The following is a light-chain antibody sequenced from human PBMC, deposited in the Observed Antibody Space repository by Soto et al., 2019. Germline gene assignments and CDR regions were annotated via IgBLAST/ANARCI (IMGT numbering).Light chain of an antibody. J-gene: IGLJ1*01. CDR2: GNT. V-gene: IGLV1-40*01. CDR3: QSYDSSLSALYV. CDR1: SSNIGAGYE. Sequence: QSVLTQPPSVSGAPGQRVTISCTGSSSNIGAGYEVNWYQNLPGAAPKLLIYGNTNRPSGVPDRFSGSKSGTSASLAITGLQAEDEADYYCQSYDSSLSALYVFGTGTKVTVL.